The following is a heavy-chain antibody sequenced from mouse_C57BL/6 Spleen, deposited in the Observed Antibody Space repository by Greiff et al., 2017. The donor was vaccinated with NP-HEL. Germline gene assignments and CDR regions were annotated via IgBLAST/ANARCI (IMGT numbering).Heavy chain of an antibody. CDR2: INPYNGGT. CDR3: ARGRNDYDVGYFDV. J-gene: IGHJ1*03. Sequence: DVQLQESGPVLVRPGASVKMSCKASGYTFTDYYMNWVKQSHGKSLEWIGVINPYNGGTSYNQKFKGKATLTVDKSSSTAYMELNSLTSEDSAVYYCARGRNDYDVGYFDVWGTGTTVTVSS. V-gene: IGHV1-19*01. D-gene: IGHD2-4*01. CDR1: GYTFTDYY.